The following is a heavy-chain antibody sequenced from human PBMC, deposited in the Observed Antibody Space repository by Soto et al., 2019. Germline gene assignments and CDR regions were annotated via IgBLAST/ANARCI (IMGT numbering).Heavy chain of an antibody. CDR3: AREGGCSGGSCYSEIQFAP. CDR1: GFTFSSYS. V-gene: IGHV3-21*01. J-gene: IGHJ5*02. CDR2: ISSSSSYI. Sequence: EVQLVESGGGLVKPGGSLRRSCAASGFTFSSYSMNWVRQAPGKGLEWVSSISSSSSYIYYADSVKGRFTISRDNAKNSLYLQMNSLRAEDTAVYYCAREGGCSGGSCYSEIQFAPWGQGTLVTVSS. D-gene: IGHD2-15*01.